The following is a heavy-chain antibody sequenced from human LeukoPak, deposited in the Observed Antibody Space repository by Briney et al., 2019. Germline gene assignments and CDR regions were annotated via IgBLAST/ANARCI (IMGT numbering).Heavy chain of an antibody. Sequence: GGSLRLSCAASGFTFDDYAMHWVRQAPGKGLEWVSLISGDGGSTYYADSVKGRFTISRDNSKNSLYLQMNSLRTEDTAFYYCAKDSRYDFWSGYIYYFDYWGQGTLVTVSS. V-gene: IGHV3-43*02. CDR3: AKDSRYDFWSGYIYYFDY. CDR1: GFTFDDYA. D-gene: IGHD3-3*01. J-gene: IGHJ4*02. CDR2: ISGDGGST.